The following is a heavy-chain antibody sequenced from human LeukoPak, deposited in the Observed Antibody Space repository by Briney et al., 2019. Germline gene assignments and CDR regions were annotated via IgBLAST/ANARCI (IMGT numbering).Heavy chain of an antibody. V-gene: IGHV1-69*13. J-gene: IGHJ4*02. CDR2: IIPIFGTA. CDR1: GGTFSSYA. CDR3: ASPRGSSQIFDY. D-gene: IGHD6-13*01. Sequence: SVKVSCKASGGTFSSYAISWVRQAPGQGLEWMGGIIPIFGTANYAQKFQGRVTNTADESTSTAYMELSSLRSEDTAVYYCASPRGSSQIFDYWGQGTLVTVSS.